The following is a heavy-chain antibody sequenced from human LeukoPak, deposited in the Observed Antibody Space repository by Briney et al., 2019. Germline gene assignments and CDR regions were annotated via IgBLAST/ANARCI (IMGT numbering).Heavy chain of an antibody. CDR2: IYYSGST. V-gene: IGHV4-59*12. CDR3: ARVSNLRGYSYGYNY. J-gene: IGHJ4*02. D-gene: IGHD5-18*01. Sequence: SETLSLTCTVSGGSISSYYWSWIRQPPGKGLEWIGYIYYSGSTNYNPSLKSRVTISVDRSKNQFSLKLSSVTAADTAVYYCARVSNLRGYSYGYNYWGQGTLVTVSS. CDR1: GGSISSYY.